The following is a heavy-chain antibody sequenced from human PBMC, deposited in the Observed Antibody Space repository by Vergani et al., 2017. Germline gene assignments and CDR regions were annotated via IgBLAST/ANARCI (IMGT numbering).Heavy chain of an antibody. V-gene: IGHV1-8*01. D-gene: IGHD5-12*01. CDR3: ARGEVDSEYNWYDP. J-gene: IGHJ5*02. Sequence: QVQLVQSGAEVKKPGASVKVSCKASGYTFTSYDINWVRQATGQGLEWMGWMNPNSGNTGYAQKFQGRVTMTRNTSISTAYMELSSLGSEDTAVYYCARGEVDSEYNWYDPWGQATLVTASS. CDR2: MNPNSGNT. CDR1: GYTFTSYD.